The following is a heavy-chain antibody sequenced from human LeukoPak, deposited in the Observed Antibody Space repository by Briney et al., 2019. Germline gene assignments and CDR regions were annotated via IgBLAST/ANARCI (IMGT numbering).Heavy chain of an antibody. CDR3: AKKIVGVFSFDY. V-gene: IGHV3-23*01. Sequence: PGGSLRLSCAASGFTFSSYAMSWVRQAPGKGLEWVSTISNNGGSTYNADSVKGRFTISRDNSKNTLYLHMNSLRAEDTAIYYCAKKIVGVFSFDYWGQGTLVTVSS. D-gene: IGHD3-10*01. CDR2: ISNNGGST. CDR1: GFTFSSYA. J-gene: IGHJ4*02.